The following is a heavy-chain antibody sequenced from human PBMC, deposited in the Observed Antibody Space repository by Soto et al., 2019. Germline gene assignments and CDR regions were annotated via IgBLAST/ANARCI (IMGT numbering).Heavy chain of an antibody. CDR1: GGTNSSYA. CDR2: INPNIGNT. D-gene: IGHD6-19*01. CDR3: ARVVTSSGTNY. V-gene: IGHV1-69*10. J-gene: IGHJ4*02. Sequence: SVKVACKASGGTNSSYAISWVRQANGQGLEWMGGINPNIGNTNYAQKFQGRVTMTTNTSTSTAYMELSSLRSEDTAVYYCARVVTSSGTNYWGQGTLVTVSS.